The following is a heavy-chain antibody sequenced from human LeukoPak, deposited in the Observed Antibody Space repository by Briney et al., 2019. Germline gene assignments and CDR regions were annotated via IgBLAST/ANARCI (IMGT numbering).Heavy chain of an antibody. CDR2: MNPNIGNT. Sequence: WASVRVSSEPSVYTFSIYDINWVRQATGQGREWMGWMNPNIGNTGYTQKFQGRVTMTRNTSIITAYMELSSLRSEDTAVYYCARGPWLGLDLDYWGQGTLVTVSS. D-gene: IGHD3-22*01. CDR3: ARGPWLGLDLDY. CDR1: VYTFSIYD. V-gene: IGHV1-8*01. J-gene: IGHJ4*02.